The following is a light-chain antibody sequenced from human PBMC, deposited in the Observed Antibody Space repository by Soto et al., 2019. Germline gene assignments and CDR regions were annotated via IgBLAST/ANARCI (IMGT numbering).Light chain of an antibody. CDR1: QSISSW. J-gene: IGKJ2*01. CDR3: QQYNSYPYT. CDR2: KAS. Sequence: DIQMTQSPSTLSASVGDRVTITCRASQSISSWLAWYQQKPGKAPKLLIYKASSLESGVPSRFSGGGSGTEFTLTISSLQPDDFATYYCQQYNSYPYTFGQGTQLEIK. V-gene: IGKV1-5*03.